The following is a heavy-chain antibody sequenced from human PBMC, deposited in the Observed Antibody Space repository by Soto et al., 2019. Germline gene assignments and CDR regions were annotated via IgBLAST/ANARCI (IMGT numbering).Heavy chain of an antibody. V-gene: IGHV4-61*08. Sequence: SETLSLTCTVSGGSISSGDYYWSWIRQPPGKGLEWIGYIYYSGSTNYNPSLKSRVTISVDTSKNQFSLKLSSVTAADTAVYYCARETADCSGGSCYSESMDVWGQGTTVTVSS. J-gene: IGHJ6*02. CDR3: ARETADCSGGSCYSESMDV. CDR1: GGSISSGDYY. CDR2: IYYSGST. D-gene: IGHD2-15*01.